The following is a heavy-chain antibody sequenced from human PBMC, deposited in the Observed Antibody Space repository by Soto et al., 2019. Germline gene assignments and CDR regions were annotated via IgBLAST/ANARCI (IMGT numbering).Heavy chain of an antibody. J-gene: IGHJ6*02. Sequence: RGESLKISCKGSGYSFTGYWIGWVRQMPGKGLEWIVIIYPGDSDTRYSPSFQGQVTISADKSISTAYLQWSSLKASDTDMYYCARKRDGYNRPTYYYYGMDVGGQGTTVPVSS. D-gene: IGHD5-18*01. V-gene: IGHV5-51*01. CDR1: GYSFTGYW. CDR2: IYPGDSDT. CDR3: ARKRDGYNRPTYYYYGMDV.